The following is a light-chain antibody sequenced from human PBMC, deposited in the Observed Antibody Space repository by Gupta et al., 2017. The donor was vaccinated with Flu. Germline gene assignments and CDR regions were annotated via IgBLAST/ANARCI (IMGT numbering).Light chain of an antibody. CDR1: KGLYYSNRNTY. J-gene: IGKJ1*01. Sequence: LEQPATNSKSCRKGLYYSNRNTYLPWYQQRPGQPPRRLIYQVSYRDSGVPDRFSGSGSGTDFTLTISRLQAEDVGIYFCMQDAHRPRVFGQGTKVEIK. V-gene: IGKV2-30*01. CDR3: MQDAHRPRV. CDR2: QVS.